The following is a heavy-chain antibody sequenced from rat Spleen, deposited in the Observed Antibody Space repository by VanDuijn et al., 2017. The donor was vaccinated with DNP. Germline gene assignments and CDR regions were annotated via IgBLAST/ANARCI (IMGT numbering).Heavy chain of an antibody. CDR3: ARHQWTLYFDY. Sequence: EVQLVESGGGLVQPGRSLKLSCAASGFTFSAYYMAWVRQAPAKGLEWVAYIGSAAYAPYYGDSVKGRFTISRDNAKSTLYLQMDSLRSEDTATYYWARHQWTLYFDYWGQGVLVTVSS. CDR2: IGSAAYAP. D-gene: IGHD3-2*01. J-gene: IGHJ2*01. CDR1: GFTFSAYY. V-gene: IGHV5-22*01.